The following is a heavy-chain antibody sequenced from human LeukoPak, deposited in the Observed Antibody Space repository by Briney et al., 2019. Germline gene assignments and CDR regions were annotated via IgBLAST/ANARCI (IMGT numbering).Heavy chain of an antibody. CDR2: IIPILGIA. Sequence: SVKVSCKASGGTFSSYAISWVRQAPGQGLEWMGRIIPILGIANYAQKFQGRVTITADKSTSTAYMELSRLTSDDTAVYYCARGTGGLWSNYGMDVWGQGATVTVSS. CDR3: ARGTGGLWSNYGMDV. V-gene: IGHV1-69*04. J-gene: IGHJ6*02. D-gene: IGHD2-21*01. CDR1: GGTFSSYA.